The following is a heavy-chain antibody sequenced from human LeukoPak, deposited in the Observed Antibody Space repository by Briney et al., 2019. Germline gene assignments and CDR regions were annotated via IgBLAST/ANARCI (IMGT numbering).Heavy chain of an antibody. CDR1: GYTFTSYG. CDR2: ISAYNGNT. CDR3: ARGRPKSEYYDFWSGQGDYYYYMDV. J-gene: IGHJ6*03. Sequence: ASVKVSCKTSGYTFTSYGISWVRQAPGQGLEWMGWISAYNGNTNYAQKVQGRVTMTTDTSTSTAYMELRSLRSDDTAVYYCARGRPKSEYYDFWSGQGDYYYYMDVWGKGTTVTVSS. V-gene: IGHV1-18*01. D-gene: IGHD3-3*01.